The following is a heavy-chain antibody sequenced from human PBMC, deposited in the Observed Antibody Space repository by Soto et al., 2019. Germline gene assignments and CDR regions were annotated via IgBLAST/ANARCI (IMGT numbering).Heavy chain of an antibody. CDR2: IYYSGST. CDR1: GGSISSYY. D-gene: IGHD2-15*01. CDR3: ARRYGGSIDY. V-gene: IGHV4-59*08. J-gene: IGHJ4*02. Sequence: QVQLQESGPGLVKPSETLSLTCTVSGGSISSYYWSWIRQPQGKGLEWIGYIYYSGSTNYNPSLNSRVTISVDTSQNQYSLKLSSVTAADTAVYYCARRYGGSIDYWGQGTLVTVSS.